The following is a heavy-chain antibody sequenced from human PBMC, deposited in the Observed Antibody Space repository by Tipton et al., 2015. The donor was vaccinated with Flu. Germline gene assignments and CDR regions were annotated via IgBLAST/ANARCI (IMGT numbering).Heavy chain of an antibody. CDR3: TRGGRITLFGVVIRSDGFNV. CDR1: GESFNSHH. V-gene: IGHV4-34*01. J-gene: IGHJ3*01. Sequence: TLSLTCAVYGESFNSHHWSWIRQPPGGGLEWIGEVNYSGTTKFNPSLKGRVTLSVDTSKKQFSLRLTSVSAADTAVYYCTRGGRITLFGVVIRSDGFNVWGQGTLVIVSS. CDR2: VNYSGTT. D-gene: IGHD3-3*01.